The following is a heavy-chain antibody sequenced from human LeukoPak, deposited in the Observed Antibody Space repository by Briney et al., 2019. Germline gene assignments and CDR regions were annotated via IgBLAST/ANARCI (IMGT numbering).Heavy chain of an antibody. CDR2: ISPYNGNT. D-gene: IGHD5-18*01. CDR1: GYTFTSYG. Sequence: ASVKVSCKASGYTFTSYGISWVRQAPGQGLEWMGWISPYNGNTNYAQKLQGRVTMTTDTSTSTAYMELRSLRSDDTAVYYCARVPELDTTLVTFDSWGQGTLVTVSS. V-gene: IGHV1-18*01. J-gene: IGHJ4*02. CDR3: ARVPELDTTLVTFDS.